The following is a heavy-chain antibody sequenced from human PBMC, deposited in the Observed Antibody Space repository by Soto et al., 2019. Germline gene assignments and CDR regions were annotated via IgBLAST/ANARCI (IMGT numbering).Heavy chain of an antibody. CDR1: GFTFSSYA. CDR3: ATDLSSSVDY. Sequence: ESGGGLVKPGGSLRLSCAVSGFTFSSYAMNWVRQAPGKGLEWVSSISSSSSYIYYADSVKGRFTISRDNAKNSLSLQMNSLRPEDTAVYYCATDLSSSVDYWGQGTLVTVSS. J-gene: IGHJ4*02. D-gene: IGHD6-6*01. V-gene: IGHV3-21*01. CDR2: ISSSSSYI.